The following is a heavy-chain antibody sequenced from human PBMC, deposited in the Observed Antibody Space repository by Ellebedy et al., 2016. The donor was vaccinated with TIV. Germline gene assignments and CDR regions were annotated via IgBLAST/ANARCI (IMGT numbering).Heavy chain of an antibody. CDR1: GYSFTSYW. V-gene: IGHV5-51*01. CDR2: IYPDDSDT. Sequence: GESLKISXKGSGYSFTSYWIGWVRQMPGKGLEWMGIIYPDDSDTKYSPSFQGQVTISADKSIITAYLQWSSLKASDTAMYYCARQDGSGYDYADYWGQGTLVTVSS. J-gene: IGHJ4*02. CDR3: ARQDGSGYDYADY. D-gene: IGHD5-12*01.